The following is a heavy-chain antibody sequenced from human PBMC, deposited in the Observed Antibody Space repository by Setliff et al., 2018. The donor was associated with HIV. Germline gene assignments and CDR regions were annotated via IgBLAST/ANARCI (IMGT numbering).Heavy chain of an antibody. CDR1: GYTFTGYY. D-gene: IGHD3-9*01. CDR3: AREYDVLTGYYISAFDI. Sequence: RASVKVSCKASGYTFTGYYMHWVRQAPGQGLEWMGWINPNSGGTNYAQKFQGRITMTRDTSISTAYLELNRLRSDDTAVYYCAREYDVLTGYYISAFDIWGQGTMVTVSS. CDR2: INPNSGGT. J-gene: IGHJ3*02. V-gene: IGHV1-2*02.